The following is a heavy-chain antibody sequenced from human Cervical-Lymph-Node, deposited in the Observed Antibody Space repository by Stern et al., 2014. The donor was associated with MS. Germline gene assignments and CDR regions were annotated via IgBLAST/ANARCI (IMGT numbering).Heavy chain of an antibody. CDR2: ISIEGSIT. D-gene: IGHD1-7*01. CDR1: GFTFSTYA. V-gene: IGHV3-30-3*01. Sequence: VQLVESGGGVVQPEKSLRLSCAASGFTFSTYAMHWVRPAPGKVLPWVAFISIEGSITDDEDAVKGRCTISRDNSVNTVDLHMNSLRLEDTAVYYCSRGTGARRELPACYWGQGTLVTVSS. CDR3: SRGTGARRELPACY. J-gene: IGHJ4*02.